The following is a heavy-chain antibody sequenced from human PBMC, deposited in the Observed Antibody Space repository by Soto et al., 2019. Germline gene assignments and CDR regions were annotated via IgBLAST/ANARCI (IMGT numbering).Heavy chain of an antibody. D-gene: IGHD5-12*01. V-gene: IGHV6-1*01. Sequence: SQTLSLTCAISGDSVSSNSAAWNWIRQSPSRGLEWLGRTYYRSKWYNDYAVSVKSRITINPDTSKNQFSLQLNSVTPEDTAVYYCARQRGYDFKHPNYYYYGMDVWGQGTTVTVSS. CDR3: ARQRGYDFKHPNYYYYGMDV. CDR2: TYYRSKWYN. CDR1: GDSVSSNSAA. J-gene: IGHJ6*02.